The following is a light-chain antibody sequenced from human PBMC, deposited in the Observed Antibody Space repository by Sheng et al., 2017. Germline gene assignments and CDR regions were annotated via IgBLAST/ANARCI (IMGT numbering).Light chain of an antibody. CDR1: KLGNKY. V-gene: IGLV3-1*01. J-gene: IGLJ2*01. Sequence: SYELTQPPSVSVSPGQTASISCSADKLGNKYVFAGISRSQASPLFWSSIKMTSGPQGSPCAISGSNSGNTATLTISGTQTMDEADYYCQAWDSFQVVFGGGTKLTVL. CDR2: KMT. CDR3: QAWDSFQVV.